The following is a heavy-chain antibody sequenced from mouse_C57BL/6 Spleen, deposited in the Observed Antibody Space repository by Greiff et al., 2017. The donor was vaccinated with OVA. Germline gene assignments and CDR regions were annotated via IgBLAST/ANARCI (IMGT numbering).Heavy chain of an antibody. D-gene: IGHD2-3*01. CDR2: IYPRDGST. V-gene: IGHV1-78*01. Sequence: VQLQQSDAELVKPGASVKISCKVSGYTFTDHTIHWMKQRPEQGLEWIGYIYPRDGSTKYNEKFKGKATLTAYKSSSTAYMQLNSLTSEDSAVYFCAREEGYYSYAMDYWGQGTSVTVSS. J-gene: IGHJ4*01. CDR3: AREEGYYSYAMDY. CDR1: GYTFTDHT.